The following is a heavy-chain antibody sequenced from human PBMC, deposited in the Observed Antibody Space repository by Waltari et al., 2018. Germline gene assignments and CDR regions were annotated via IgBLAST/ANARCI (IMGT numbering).Heavy chain of an antibody. Sequence: QLQLQESGPGLVKPSETLSPTCSVSGVSITSNRHYWGWIRQPPGQGLEWIATMSYSGATYSSPSLESRVTVSRDTSKNQLSLKLVSVTAADTAVYYCATYIGASVGTAAFDVWGQGTMVTVSS. CDR3: ATYIGASVGTAAFDV. V-gene: IGHV4-39*01. CDR1: GVSITSNRHY. J-gene: IGHJ3*01. D-gene: IGHD5-12*01. CDR2: MSYSGAT.